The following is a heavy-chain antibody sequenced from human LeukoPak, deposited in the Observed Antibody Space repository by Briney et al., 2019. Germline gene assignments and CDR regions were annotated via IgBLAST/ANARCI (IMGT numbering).Heavy chain of an antibody. D-gene: IGHD5-18*01. CDR1: GFTVSSNY. V-gene: IGHV3-66*01. J-gene: IGHJ4*02. CDR2: IYSGGST. CDR3: AGGLIQLWLLDY. Sequence: PGVSLRLSCAASGFTVSSNYMSWVRQAPGKGLEGVSVIYSGGSTYYADSVKGRFTISRDNSKNTLYLQMNSLRAEDTAVYYCAGGLIQLWLLDYWGQGTLVTVSS.